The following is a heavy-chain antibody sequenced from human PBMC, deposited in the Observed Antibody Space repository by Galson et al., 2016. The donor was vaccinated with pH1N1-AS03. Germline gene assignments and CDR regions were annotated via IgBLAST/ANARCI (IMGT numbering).Heavy chain of an antibody. Sequence: TLSLTCTVSGGSISSGGYYWNWIRQHPGKGLEWIGYIFHSGSTYYNPSLESLVSISVDTSKNQLSLSLSSVTAADTAVYYCGRHLRNSYSMDVWGQGTTVTVSS. CDR2: IFHSGST. CDR3: GRHLRNSYSMDV. V-gene: IGHV4-31*01. CDR1: GGSISSGGYY. D-gene: IGHD2-21*01. J-gene: IGHJ6*02.